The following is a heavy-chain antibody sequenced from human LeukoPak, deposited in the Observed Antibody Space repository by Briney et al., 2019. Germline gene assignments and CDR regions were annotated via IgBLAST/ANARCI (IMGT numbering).Heavy chain of an antibody. Sequence: GGSLRLSCAASGFTFSSYSMNWVRQAPGKGLEWVANIKPDGSEKYYVDSVKGRFTIFRDNAKNSLYLQMNSLRAEDTAVYYCARASTHGDYDMWGQGTLVTVSS. CDR3: ARASTHGDYDM. J-gene: IGHJ4*02. D-gene: IGHD4-17*01. CDR2: IKPDGSEK. V-gene: IGHV3-7*01. CDR1: GFTFSSYS.